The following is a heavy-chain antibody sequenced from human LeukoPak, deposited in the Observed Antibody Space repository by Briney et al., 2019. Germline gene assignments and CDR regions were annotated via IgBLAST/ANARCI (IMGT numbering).Heavy chain of an antibody. CDR1: GGSISSYY. CDR2: IYYSGST. V-gene: IGHV4-59*01. Sequence: SETLSLTCTVSGGSISSYYWSWIRQPPGKGLEWIGYIYYSGSTNYNPSLKSRVTISVDTSKNQFSLKLSSVTAADTAVYYCARVPGSEIVAAMGYGMDVWGQGTTVTVSS. J-gene: IGHJ6*02. CDR3: ARVPGSEIVAAMGYGMDV. D-gene: IGHD2-15*01.